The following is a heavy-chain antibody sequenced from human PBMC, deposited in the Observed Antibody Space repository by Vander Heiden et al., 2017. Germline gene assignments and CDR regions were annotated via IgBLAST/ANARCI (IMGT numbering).Heavy chain of an antibody. CDR3: TRPSGSTYSSSSSWFDP. D-gene: IGHD6-6*01. CDR2: IRSKANSYAT. J-gene: IGHJ5*02. CDR1: GFPFRGSA. Sequence: EVQLVESGGGLVQPGGSLKLSCAASGFPFRGSAMHWVRQASGKGLEWVGRIRSKANSYATAYAASVKGRFTISRDDSKNTAYLQMNSLKTEDTAVYYCTRPSGSTYSSSSSWFDPWGQGTLVTVSS. V-gene: IGHV3-73*02.